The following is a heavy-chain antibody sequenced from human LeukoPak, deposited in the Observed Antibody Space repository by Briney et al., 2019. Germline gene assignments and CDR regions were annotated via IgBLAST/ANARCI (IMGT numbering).Heavy chain of an antibody. CDR3: ARASYSYDINGWVPFDY. CDR2: IYYSGNT. J-gene: IGHJ4*02. D-gene: IGHD3-22*01. CDR1: GGSIFSSNSY. V-gene: IGHV4-39*07. Sequence: PSETLSLTCTVSGGSIFSSNSYWGWIRQPPGKGLEWIGSIYYSGNTYYNPSLKSRVTISVDTSKNQLSLKLSSVTAADTAVYYCARASYSYDINGWVPFDYWGQGTLVTVSS.